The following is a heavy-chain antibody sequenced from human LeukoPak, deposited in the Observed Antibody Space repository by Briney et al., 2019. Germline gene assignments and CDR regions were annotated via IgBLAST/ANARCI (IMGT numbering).Heavy chain of an antibody. Sequence: SETLSLTCTVSGGSIINYFWSWIRQPPGKGLEWLGYFFDSGNTNYKPSLNSRVTMSLDTSKNQFSLKLSSVTAADSAIYYCARGQYSSGWYYFDYWGQGTLVTVSS. CDR1: GGSIINYF. V-gene: IGHV4-59*01. CDR2: FFDSGNT. CDR3: ARGQYSSGWYYFDY. D-gene: IGHD6-19*01. J-gene: IGHJ4*02.